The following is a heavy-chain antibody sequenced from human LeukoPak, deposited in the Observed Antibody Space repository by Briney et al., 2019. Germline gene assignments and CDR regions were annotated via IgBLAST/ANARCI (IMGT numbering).Heavy chain of an antibody. Sequence: GGSLRLSCAASGFTFSSYGMHWVRQAPGKGLEWVAVISYDGSNKYYADSVKGRFTISRDNSKNTLYLHMDSLRPEDTAVYYCARDLGGSPFDYWGQRTLVTVSS. CDR1: GFTFSSYG. V-gene: IGHV3-30*03. CDR3: ARDLGGSPFDY. D-gene: IGHD1-26*01. J-gene: IGHJ4*02. CDR2: ISYDGSNK.